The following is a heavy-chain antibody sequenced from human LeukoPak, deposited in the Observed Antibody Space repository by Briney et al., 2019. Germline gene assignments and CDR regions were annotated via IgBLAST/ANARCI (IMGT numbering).Heavy chain of an antibody. CDR1: GYTFTSYY. V-gene: IGHV1-46*01. Sequence: ASVKVSCKASGYTFTSYYIHWVRQAPGQGLEWMGIINPSGGSTSYAQKFQGRVTMTRDTSTSTVYMELSSLRSEDTAVYYCARETRYYDFWSGYLDLENWFDPWGQGTLVTVSS. CDR3: ARETRYYDFWSGYLDLENWFDP. D-gene: IGHD3-3*01. CDR2: INPSGGST. J-gene: IGHJ5*02.